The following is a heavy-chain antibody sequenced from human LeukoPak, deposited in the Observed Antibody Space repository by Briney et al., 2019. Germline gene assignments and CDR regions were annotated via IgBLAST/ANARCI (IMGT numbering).Heavy chain of an antibody. J-gene: IGHJ4*02. D-gene: IGHD5-18*01. CDR2: ISGSGSTI. CDR3: ARDLSGVTGYTYGRGIDY. Sequence: HPGGSLRLSSAASGFTFTNFEMNWVRQAPGKGLEWVSYISGSGSTIYYADSVKGRFTISRDNAKNSLYLQMNSLRAEDTAVYYCARDLSGVTGYTYGRGIDYWGQGTLVTVSS. CDR1: GFTFTNFE. V-gene: IGHV3-48*03.